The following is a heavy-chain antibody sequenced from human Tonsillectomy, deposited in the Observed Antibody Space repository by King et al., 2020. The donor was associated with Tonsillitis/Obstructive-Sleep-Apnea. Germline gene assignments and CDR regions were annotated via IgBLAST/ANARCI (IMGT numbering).Heavy chain of an antibody. Sequence: QVQLQESGPGLVKPSGTLSLTCTVSGGSISSTNWWSWVRQPPGKELEWIGEIYHSGNTNYNPSLKSRVTISVDKSKNQFSLRLNSMTAADTAVYYCARIDGNERRDWDYRWCCDDWGQGTLVTVSS. CDR1: GGSISSTNW. D-gene: IGHD1-7*01. J-gene: IGHJ4*02. V-gene: IGHV4-4*02. CDR2: IYHSGNT. CDR3: ARIDGNERRDWDYRWCCDD.